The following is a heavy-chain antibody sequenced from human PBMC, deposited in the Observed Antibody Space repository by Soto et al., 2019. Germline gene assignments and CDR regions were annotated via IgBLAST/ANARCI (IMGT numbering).Heavy chain of an antibody. CDR1: GYSFTSYW. V-gene: IGHV5-51*01. CDR3: ATDPNCSSTSCYPSGMDV. J-gene: IGHJ6*02. Sequence: GESLKISCKGSGYSFTSYWIGWVRQMPGKGLEWMGIIYPGDSDTRYSPSFQGQVTISADKSISTAYLQWSSLKASDTAMYYCATDPNCSSTSCYPSGMDVWGQGTTVTVSS. CDR2: IYPGDSDT. D-gene: IGHD2-2*01.